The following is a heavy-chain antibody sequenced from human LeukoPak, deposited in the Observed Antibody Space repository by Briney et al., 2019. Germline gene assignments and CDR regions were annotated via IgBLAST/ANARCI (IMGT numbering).Heavy chain of an antibody. CDR2: IYYRSKWYN. CDR1: GDSVSSDNDA. J-gene: IGHJ6*02. Sequence: SQTLSLTCVISGDSVSSDNDAWNWIRQSPSRGLEWLGRIYYRSKWYNDYAPPVRSRITINPDTSKNQFSLQLNSVTPEDTAVYYCARQDSGSNYYYGINVWGQGTTVTVSS. CDR3: ARQDSGSNYYYGINV. V-gene: IGHV6-1*01. D-gene: IGHD1-26*01.